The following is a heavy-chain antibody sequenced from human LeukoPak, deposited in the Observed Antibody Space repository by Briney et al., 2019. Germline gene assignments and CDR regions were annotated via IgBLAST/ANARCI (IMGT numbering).Heavy chain of an antibody. CDR3: ARGSGPFDY. CDR1: GFTVSSNH. J-gene: IGHJ4*02. Sequence: GGSLRLSCAASGFTVSSNHMTWVRQAPGKGLEWVSVIYSGGSTYYAAYVKGRFTISRDNSKNTLYLQMNSLRAEDTAVYYCARGSGPFDYGGQGTLVTVSS. V-gene: IGHV3-53*01. CDR2: IYSGGST.